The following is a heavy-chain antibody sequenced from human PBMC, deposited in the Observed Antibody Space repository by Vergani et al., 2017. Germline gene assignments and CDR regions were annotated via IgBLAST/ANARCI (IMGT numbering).Heavy chain of an antibody. V-gene: IGHV2-70*20. CDR2: IDWDDDK. D-gene: IGHD6-6*01. J-gene: IGHJ4*02. CDR1: GFSLSTSGMC. CDR3: ARSGEGSSSPFDY. Sequence: QVTLRESGPALVKPTQTLTLTCTFSGFSLSTSGMCVSWVRQPPGKALEWLALIDWDDDKYYSTPLKTRLTISKDTSKNQLVLTMTNMDPVDTATYYCARSGEGSSSPFDYWGQGTLVTVSS.